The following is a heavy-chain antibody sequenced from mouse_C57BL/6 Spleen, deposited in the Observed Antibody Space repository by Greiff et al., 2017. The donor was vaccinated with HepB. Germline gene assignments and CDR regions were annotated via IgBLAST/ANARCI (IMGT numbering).Heavy chain of an antibody. D-gene: IGHD1-1*01. CDR3: ARDYYGRGYFDV. V-gene: IGHV5-9*01. CDR2: ISGGGGNT. Sequence: EVMLVESGGGLVKPGGSLKLSCAASGFTFSSYTMSWVRQTPEKRLEWVATISGGGGNTYYPDSVKGRFTISRDNAKNTLYLQMSSLRSEDTALYYCARDYYGRGYFDVWGTGTTVTVSS. CDR1: GFTFSSYT. J-gene: IGHJ1*03.